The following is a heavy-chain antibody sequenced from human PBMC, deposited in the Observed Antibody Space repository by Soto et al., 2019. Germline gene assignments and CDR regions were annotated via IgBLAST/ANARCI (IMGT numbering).Heavy chain of an antibody. CDR3: ASEMIFGVVKSSGGPMDV. Sequence: SETLSLTCTVSGGSISSYYWSWIRQPPGKGLEWIGYIYYSGSTNYNPSLKSRVTISVDTSKNQFSLKLSSVTAADTAVYYCASEMIFGVVKSSGGPMDVWGQGTTVTVSS. CDR2: IYYSGST. V-gene: IGHV4-59*01. CDR1: GGSISSYY. J-gene: IGHJ6*02. D-gene: IGHD3-3*01.